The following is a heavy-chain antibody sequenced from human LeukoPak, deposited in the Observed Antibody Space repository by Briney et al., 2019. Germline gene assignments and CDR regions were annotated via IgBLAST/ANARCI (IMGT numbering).Heavy chain of an antibody. CDR2: IWYDGSNK. V-gene: IGHV3-33*01. Sequence: GGSLRLSRAASGFTFSSYGMHWVRQAPGKGLEWVAVIWYDGSNKYYADSVKGRFTISGDNSKNTLYLQMNSLRAEDTAVYYCARGSSAVDPWGQGTLVTVSS. CDR3: ARGSSAVDP. D-gene: IGHD6-6*01. J-gene: IGHJ5*02. CDR1: GFTFSSYG.